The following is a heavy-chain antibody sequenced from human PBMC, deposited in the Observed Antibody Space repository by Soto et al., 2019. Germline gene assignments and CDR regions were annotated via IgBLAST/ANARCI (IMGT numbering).Heavy chain of an antibody. CDR3: ARRYGSAFDI. V-gene: IGHV4-59*01. CDR2: IYYSGST. J-gene: IGHJ3*02. Sequence: SETLSLTCTVSGGSISSYYWSWIRQPPGKGLEWIGYIYYSGSTNYNPSLKSRVTISVDTSKNQFSLKLSSVTAADTAVYYCARRYGSAFDIWGQVTMVTVSS. CDR1: GGSISSYY. D-gene: IGHD3-10*01.